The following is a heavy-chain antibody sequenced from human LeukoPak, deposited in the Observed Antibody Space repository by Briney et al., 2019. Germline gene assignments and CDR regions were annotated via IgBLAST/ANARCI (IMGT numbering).Heavy chain of an antibody. CDR3: ARDRAEGKTWVEFDP. V-gene: IGHV3-66*02. Sequence: GGSLRLSCAASGFIVNSYAMSWVRQAPGKGLAWVSLIYSDGVTQYADSVKGRFTISRDNSKNTLYLQMNSLRDEDTAAYLCARDRAEGKTWVEFDPWGQGTLVTVSS. CDR2: IYSDGVT. J-gene: IGHJ5*02. CDR1: GFIVNSYA.